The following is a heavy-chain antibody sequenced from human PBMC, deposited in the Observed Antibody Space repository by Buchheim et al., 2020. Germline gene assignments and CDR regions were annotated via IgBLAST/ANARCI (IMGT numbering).Heavy chain of an antibody. CDR1: GYTFTTYY. Sequence: QVQLVQSGAEVKAPGASVKFSCKASGYTFTTYYIHWVRQAPGQGLEWMGFINPSGGSTSCARKFQGRITMTRDTSTSTVYMDLSSLKSEDTAVYYCARNVNSGFDYWGQGTL. CDR3: ARNVNSGFDY. CDR2: INPSGGST. D-gene: IGHD6-25*01. V-gene: IGHV1-46*01. J-gene: IGHJ4*02.